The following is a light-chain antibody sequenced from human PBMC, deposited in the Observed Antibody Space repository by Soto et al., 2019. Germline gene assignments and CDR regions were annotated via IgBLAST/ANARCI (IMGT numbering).Light chain of an antibody. CDR1: QSLLYSNGFHY. J-gene: IGKJ5*01. V-gene: IGKV2-28*01. Sequence: LTQSPLSLPVRPGEPASITSRSSQSLLYSNGFHYLEWYLQRPGQSQQLLIYMASNRATGIPARFSGSGSGTDFSLTISSLEPEDFAIYYCQQRSSLPTVTFVQGTRLEIK. CDR2: MAS. CDR3: QQRSSLPTVT.